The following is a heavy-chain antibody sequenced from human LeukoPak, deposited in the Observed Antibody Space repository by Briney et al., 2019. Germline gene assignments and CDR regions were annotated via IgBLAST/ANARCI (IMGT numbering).Heavy chain of an antibody. CDR2: MNPNSGNT. CDR3: VRGLGNYYGSGSYLN. D-gene: IGHD3-10*01. Sequence: ASVKVSCKASGYTFTSYDINWVRQATGQGLEWMGWMNPNSGNTGYAQKFQGRVTITRNTSISTAYMELSSLRSEDTAVYYCVRGLGNYYGSGSYLNWGQGTLVTVSS. J-gene: IGHJ4*02. V-gene: IGHV1-8*03. CDR1: GYTFTSYD.